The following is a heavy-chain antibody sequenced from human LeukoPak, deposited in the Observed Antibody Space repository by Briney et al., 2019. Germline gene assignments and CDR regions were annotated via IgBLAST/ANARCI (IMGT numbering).Heavy chain of an antibody. CDR2: INHSGST. D-gene: IGHD2-15*01. CDR3: ASGGYCSGGSCYSPPAY. V-gene: IGHV4-34*01. Sequence: SETLSLTCAVYGGSFCGYYWSWIRQPPGKGLEWIGEINHSGSTNYNPSLKSRVTISVDTSKNQFSLKLSSVTAADTAVYYCASGGYCSGGSCYSPPAYWGQGTLVTVSS. J-gene: IGHJ4*02. CDR1: GGSFCGYY.